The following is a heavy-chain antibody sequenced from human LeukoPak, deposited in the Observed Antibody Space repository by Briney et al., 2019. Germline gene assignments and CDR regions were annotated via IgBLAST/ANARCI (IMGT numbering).Heavy chain of an antibody. CDR2: ISWNSGSI. Sequence: GGSLRLSCAASGFTFDDHAMHWVRQAPGKGLEWVSGISWNSGSIDYADSVKGRFTISRDNAKKFLFLQMNSLRVEDMALYYCAKDGGPYGGIRGYFDYWGQGTLVTASS. CDR1: GFTFDDHA. V-gene: IGHV3-9*03. J-gene: IGHJ4*02. D-gene: IGHD4-23*01. CDR3: AKDGGPYGGIRGYFDY.